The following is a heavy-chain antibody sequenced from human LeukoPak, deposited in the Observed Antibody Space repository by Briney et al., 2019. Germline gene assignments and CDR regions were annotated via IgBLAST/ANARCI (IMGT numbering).Heavy chain of an antibody. CDR1: GFTFSSYG. V-gene: IGHV3-30*02. J-gene: IGHJ4*02. CDR2: IQYHGGDK. Sequence: GGSLRLSCAASGFTFSSYGMHWVRQAPGKGLEWVTFIQYHGGDKSYADSVKGRFTVSRDNSKNTLYLQMNSLRTEDTAVYYCAKDLRGFSYAPDYWGQGTLVTVSS. CDR3: AKDLRGFSYAPDY. D-gene: IGHD5-18*01.